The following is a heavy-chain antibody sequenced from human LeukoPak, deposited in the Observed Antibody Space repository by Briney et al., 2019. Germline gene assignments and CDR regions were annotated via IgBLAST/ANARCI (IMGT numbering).Heavy chain of an antibody. CDR2: ISGSGGST. CDR1: GFTFSSYA. J-gene: IGHJ6*03. D-gene: IGHD1-26*01. CDR3: AKGPWELLYYYYMDV. V-gene: IGHV3-23*01. Sequence: GGSLRLSCAASGFTFSSYAMSWVRQAPGKGLEWVSAISGSGGSTYYADSVKGRFTISRDNSKNTLYLQMNSLRAEDTAVYYCAKGPWELLYYYYMDVWGKGTTVTVSS.